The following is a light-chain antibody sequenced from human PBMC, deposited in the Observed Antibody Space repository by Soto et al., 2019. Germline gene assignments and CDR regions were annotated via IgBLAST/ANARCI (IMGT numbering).Light chain of an antibody. V-gene: IGLV3-21*01. J-gene: IGLJ2*01. CDR1: NIGSRS. CDR2: YDS. Sequence: SYELTQPPSVSVAPGKTATITCGGDNIGSRSVHWYQQRPGQAPLLVISYDSGRPSGIPARFSGSNSRDTATLTISRVEAGDEADYHCQVWDSRSNHVVFGGGTKLTVL. CDR3: QVWDSRSNHVV.